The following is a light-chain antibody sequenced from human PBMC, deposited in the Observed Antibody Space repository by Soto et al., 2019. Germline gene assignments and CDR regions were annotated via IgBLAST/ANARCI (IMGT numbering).Light chain of an antibody. Sequence: SVLAQPPSVSGSPGQSITISCTGNHNDIGTYDYVSWYQQHPGRAPRLLIHGVTTRPSGISGRFSASKSGLTASLTISGLQAEDEADYYCSSYTISNTLPFVFGTGTKVTVL. J-gene: IGLJ1*01. CDR1: HNDIGTYDY. V-gene: IGLV2-14*03. CDR2: GVT. CDR3: SSYTISNTLPFV.